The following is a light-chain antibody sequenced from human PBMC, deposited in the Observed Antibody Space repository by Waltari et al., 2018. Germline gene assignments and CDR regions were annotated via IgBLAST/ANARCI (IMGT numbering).Light chain of an antibody. CDR1: QGISKY. CDR2: AAS. CDR3: QKYNSAPQT. J-gene: IGKJ1*01. V-gene: IGKV1-27*01. Sequence: DIQMTKSPSSLSASVGNRVTMTCRASQGISKYLAWYQQKPGKVPKLLIFAASTLQSGVPSRFSGSGSGTDFTLTISSLQPEDVATYYCQKYNSAPQTFGQGTKVEI.